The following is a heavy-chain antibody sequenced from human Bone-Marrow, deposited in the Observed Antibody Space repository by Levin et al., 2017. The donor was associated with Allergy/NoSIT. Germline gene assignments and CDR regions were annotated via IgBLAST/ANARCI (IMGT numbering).Heavy chain of an antibody. V-gene: IGHV4-39*01. CDR1: GGSISSSSYY. Sequence: SETLSLTCTVSGGSISSSSYYWGWIRQPPGKGLEWIGSIYYSGSTYYNPSLKSRVTISVDTSKNQFSLKLSSVTAADTAVYYCAGGAPIVGAMGPWFDPWGQGTLVTVSS. J-gene: IGHJ5*02. CDR3: AGGAPIVGAMGPWFDP. D-gene: IGHD1-26*01. CDR2: IYYSGST.